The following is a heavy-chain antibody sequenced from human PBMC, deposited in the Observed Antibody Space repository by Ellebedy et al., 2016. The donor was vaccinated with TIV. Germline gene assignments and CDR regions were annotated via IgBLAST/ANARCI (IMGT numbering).Heavy chain of an antibody. J-gene: IGHJ4*02. CDR1: GYIFTNYG. Sequence: ASVKVSCXASGYIFTNYGISWVRQAPGQGLEWMGWISAYKGNTHYAQKIHDRVTMTTDTSTSTAYMELRTLRSDDTAVYYCARGRGGYSSNWYDSLDYWGQGTLVTVSS. V-gene: IGHV1-18*04. CDR3: ARGRGGYSSNWYDSLDY. D-gene: IGHD6-13*01. CDR2: ISAYKGNT.